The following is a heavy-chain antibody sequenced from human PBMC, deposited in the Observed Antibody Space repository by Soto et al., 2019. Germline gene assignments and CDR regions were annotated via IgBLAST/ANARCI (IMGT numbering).Heavy chain of an antibody. CDR3: ARETTDCGGDCYASRFDY. D-gene: IGHD2-21*02. J-gene: IGHJ4*02. Sequence: QVQLVESGGGVVQPGRSLRLSCAASGFTFSSYAMHWVRQAPGKGLEWVAVISYDGSNKYYADSVKGRFTISRDNSKNTLYLQMNSLRAEDTAVYYCARETTDCGGDCYASRFDYWGQGTLVTVSS. V-gene: IGHV3-30-3*01. CDR2: ISYDGSNK. CDR1: GFTFSSYA.